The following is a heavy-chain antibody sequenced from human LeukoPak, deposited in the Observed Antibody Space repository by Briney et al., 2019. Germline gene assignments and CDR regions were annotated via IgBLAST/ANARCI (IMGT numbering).Heavy chain of an antibody. CDR1: GGSFSGYY. Sequence: SETLSLTCAVYGGSFSGYYWSWIRQPPGKGLEWIGEINHSGSTNYNPSLKSRVTISVDTSKNQFSLKLSSVTAADTAVYYCARHSSGWGTFDYWGQGTLVTVSS. CDR3: ARHSSGWGTFDY. V-gene: IGHV4-34*01. D-gene: IGHD6-19*01. J-gene: IGHJ4*02. CDR2: INHSGST.